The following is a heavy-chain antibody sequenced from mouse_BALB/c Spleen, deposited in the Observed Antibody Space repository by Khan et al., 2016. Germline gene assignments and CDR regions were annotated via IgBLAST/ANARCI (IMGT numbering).Heavy chain of an antibody. J-gene: IGHJ1*01. CDR2: IYYSGTI. CDR1: GISITTGNYR. Sequence: EVQLQESGPGLVKPSQTVSLTCTVTGISITTGNYRWSWIRQFPGNKLEWIGYIYYSGTITYNPSLTSRTTITRDTSKNQFFLEMNSLTAEDTATYYCARDYYGSYWYFDVWGAGTTVTVSS. CDR3: ARDYYGSYWYFDV. V-gene: IGHV3-5*02. D-gene: IGHD1-1*01.